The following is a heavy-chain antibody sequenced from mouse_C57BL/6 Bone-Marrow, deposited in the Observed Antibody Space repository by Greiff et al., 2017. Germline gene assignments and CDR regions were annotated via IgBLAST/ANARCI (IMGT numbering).Heavy chain of an antibody. CDR2: INPYNGGT. J-gene: IGHJ2*01. D-gene: IGHD3-2*02. Sequence: EVQLQQSGPVLVKPGASVKMSCKASGYTFTDYYMNWVKQSHGKSLEWIGVINPYNGGTSYNQKFKGKATLTVDKSSSTASMELNSLTSEDSAVYYCARDSSSSLYFDYWGQGTTLTVSS. CDR1: GYTFTDYY. CDR3: ARDSSSSLYFDY. V-gene: IGHV1-19*01.